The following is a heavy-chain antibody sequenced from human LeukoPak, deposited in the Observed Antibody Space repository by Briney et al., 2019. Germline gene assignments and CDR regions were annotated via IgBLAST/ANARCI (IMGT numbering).Heavy chain of an antibody. CDR1: GFTVSSNY. J-gene: IGHJ3*02. Sequence: GSLRLSCAASGFTVSSNYMSWVRQAPGKGLEWVSVIYSGGSTYYADSVKGRFTISRDNSKNTLYLQMNSLRAEDTAVYYCARDLTYYYDSSGYGEFDIWGQGTMVTVSS. V-gene: IGHV3-66*01. CDR2: IYSGGST. D-gene: IGHD3-22*01. CDR3: ARDLTYYYDSSGYGEFDI.